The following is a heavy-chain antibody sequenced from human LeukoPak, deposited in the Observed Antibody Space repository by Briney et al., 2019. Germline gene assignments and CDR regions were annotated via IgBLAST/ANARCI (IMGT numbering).Heavy chain of an antibody. CDR2: IYWNGGST. CDR1: GFSFDDYG. CDR3: ATVVIAAAGTGFDY. J-gene: IGHJ4*02. V-gene: IGHV3-20*04. Sequence: PGGSLRLSCAASGFSFDDYGVTWVRQAPGRGLEWVSGIYWNGGSTGYADSVKGRFTISRDNAKNSLYLQMNSLRAEDTALYYCATVVIAAAGTGFDYWGQGTLVTVSS. D-gene: IGHD6-13*01.